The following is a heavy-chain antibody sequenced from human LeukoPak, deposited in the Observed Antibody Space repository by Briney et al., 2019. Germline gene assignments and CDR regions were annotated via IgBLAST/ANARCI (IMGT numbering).Heavy chain of an antibody. CDR1: GFTFSGYA. D-gene: IGHD3-10*01. CDR3: AKSYNYGSGSYYNHFDS. J-gene: IGHJ4*02. CDR2: VSGSGDST. V-gene: IGHV3-23*01. Sequence: LPGGSLRLSCAASGFTFSGYAMSWVRQAPGKGLEWVSTVSGSGDSTYYADSVKGRFTLSRDNSKNTLSLQMNSLRAEDTALYYCAKSYNYGSGSYYNHFDSWGQGTLVTVSS.